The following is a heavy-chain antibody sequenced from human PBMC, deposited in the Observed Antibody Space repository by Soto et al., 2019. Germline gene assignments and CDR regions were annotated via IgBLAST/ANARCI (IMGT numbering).Heavy chain of an antibody. CDR3: AREGPDSDFDY. J-gene: IGHJ4*02. V-gene: IGHV3-30-3*01. D-gene: IGHD2-21*01. Sequence: GGSLRLSCAASGFTFSSYAMHWVRQAPGKGLEWVAVISYDGSNKYYADSVKGRFTISRDNSKNTLYLQMNSLRAEDTAVYYCAREGPDSDFDYWGQGTLVTVSS. CDR2: ISYDGSNK. CDR1: GFTFSSYA.